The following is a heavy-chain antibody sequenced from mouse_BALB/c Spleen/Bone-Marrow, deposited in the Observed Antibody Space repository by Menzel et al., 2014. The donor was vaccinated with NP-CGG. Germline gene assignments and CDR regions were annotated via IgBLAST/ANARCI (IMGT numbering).Heavy chain of an antibody. CDR2: IYPGDGST. J-gene: IGHJ3*01. CDR3: ARSGDSSGYGFAY. D-gene: IGHD3-2*01. CDR1: GYTFTSYD. Sequence: SGPELVKPGALVKISCKASGYTFTSYDINWVKQRPGQGLEWIGWIYPGDGSTKYNENFKGKATLTADKSSSTAYMQLSSLTSENSAVYFCARSGDSSGYGFAYWGQGTLVTVSA. V-gene: IGHV1S33*01.